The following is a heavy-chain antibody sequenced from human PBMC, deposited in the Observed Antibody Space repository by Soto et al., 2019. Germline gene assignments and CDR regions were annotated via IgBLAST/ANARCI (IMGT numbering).Heavy chain of an antibody. Sequence: SLKISCAASGFTFDDYAMHWVRQAPGKGLEWVSGISWNSGSIGYADSVKGRFTISRDNAKNSLYLQMNSLRAEDTALYYCARGVAATGYDAFDIWGQGTMVTVSS. CDR2: ISWNSGSI. CDR3: ARGVAATGYDAFDI. D-gene: IGHD2-15*01. CDR1: GFTFDDYA. J-gene: IGHJ3*02. V-gene: IGHV3-9*01.